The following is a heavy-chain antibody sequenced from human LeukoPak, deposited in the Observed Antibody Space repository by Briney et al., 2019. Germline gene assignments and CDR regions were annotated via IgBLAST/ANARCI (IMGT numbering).Heavy chain of an antibody. CDR3: ARDGAATFSDY. V-gene: IGHV4-4*07. Sequence: SETLSLTCTVSGGSISNYYWSWTRHPARQGLEYIGRLYASGSTDYSPSLRSQLTMSLDTSKNQFSLKLTSVTAADTAIYYCARDGAATFSDYWGQGALVTVSS. CDR2: LYASGST. CDR1: GGSISNYY. J-gene: IGHJ4*02. D-gene: IGHD1-26*01.